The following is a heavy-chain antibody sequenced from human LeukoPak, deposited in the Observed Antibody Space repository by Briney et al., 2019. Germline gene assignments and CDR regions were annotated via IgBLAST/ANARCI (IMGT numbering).Heavy chain of an antibody. CDR1: GFTFSSYW. J-gene: IGHJ4*02. CDR2: INSDGRST. D-gene: IGHD3-22*01. CDR3: AREYYYDNYFDY. Sequence: PGGSLRLSCAASGFTFSSYWMHWVRQAPGKGLVWVSRINSDGRSTTYADSVKGRFTISRDNAKNTLYLQMNSLRAEDTAVYYRAREYYYDNYFDYWGQGTLVTVSS. V-gene: IGHV3-74*01.